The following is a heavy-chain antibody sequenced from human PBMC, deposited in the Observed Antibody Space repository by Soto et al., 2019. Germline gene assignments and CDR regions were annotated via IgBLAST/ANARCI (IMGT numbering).Heavy chain of an antibody. Sequence: PVGSLRLSCAASGFTFSSYAMSWVRQAPGKGLEWVSAISGSGGSTYYADSVKGRFTISRDNSKNTLYLQMNSLRAEDTAVYYCAKDLSSSWYGGYFDYWGQGTLVTVSS. CDR1: GFTFSSYA. CDR3: AKDLSSSWYGGYFDY. V-gene: IGHV3-23*01. CDR2: ISGSGGST. D-gene: IGHD6-13*01. J-gene: IGHJ4*02.